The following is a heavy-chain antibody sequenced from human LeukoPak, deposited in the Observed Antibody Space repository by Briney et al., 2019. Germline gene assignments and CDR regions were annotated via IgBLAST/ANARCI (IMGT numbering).Heavy chain of an antibody. J-gene: IGHJ1*01. Sequence: SETLSLTCTVSGGSISNYCWSWIRQPPGKGLEWIGYIYYSGSTNYNPSLKSRVTISVDTSKNQFSLKLSSVTAADTAVYYCARSSGGVRYFQHWGQGTLVTVSS. CDR1: GGSISNYC. V-gene: IGHV4-59*08. D-gene: IGHD1-26*01. CDR2: IYYSGST. CDR3: ARSSGGVRYFQH.